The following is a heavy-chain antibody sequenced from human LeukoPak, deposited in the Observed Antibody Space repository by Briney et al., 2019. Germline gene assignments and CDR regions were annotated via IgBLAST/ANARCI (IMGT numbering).Heavy chain of an antibody. D-gene: IGHD3/OR15-3a*01. J-gene: IGHJ4*02. CDR3: ARDLDYSFDY. CDR1: GFTFNSFS. Sequence: GGPLRLPCAVRGFTFNSFSKNWARHATGRGLEWFSYVNLFSGSISYADSVKGRFTSSTDNAMTSLYLQMNSLKAEDSALYFCARDLDYSFDYWGQGALVTVXS. V-gene: IGHV3-48*04. CDR2: VNLFSGSI.